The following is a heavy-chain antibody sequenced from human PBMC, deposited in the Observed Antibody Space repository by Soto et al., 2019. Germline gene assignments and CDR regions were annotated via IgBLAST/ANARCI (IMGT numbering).Heavy chain of an antibody. CDR3: ARHQAYYDSSGSLDY. Sequence: GESLKISCKGSGYSFTSYWIGWVRQMPGKGLEWMGIIYPGDSDTRYSPSFQGQVAISADKSISTAYLQWSSLKASDTAMYYCARHQAYYDSSGSLDYWDQRTLVTVSS. CDR2: IYPGDSDT. J-gene: IGHJ4*02. V-gene: IGHV5-51*01. CDR1: GYSFTSYW. D-gene: IGHD3-22*01.